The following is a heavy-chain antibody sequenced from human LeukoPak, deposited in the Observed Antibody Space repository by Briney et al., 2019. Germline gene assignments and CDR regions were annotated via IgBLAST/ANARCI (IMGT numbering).Heavy chain of an antibody. J-gene: IGHJ4*02. D-gene: IGHD6-13*01. CDR3: ARESLDTSSWTYSFDY. Sequence: GGSLRLSCAASGFIFRSYAMHWVRQAPGKGLEWVAVISYDGSNKNYADSVKGRFTISRDNSKKTLYVQMNSLRAEDTAMYYCARESLDTSSWTYSFDYWGQGTLVTVSS. V-gene: IGHV3-30*04. CDR1: GFIFRSYA. CDR2: ISYDGSNK.